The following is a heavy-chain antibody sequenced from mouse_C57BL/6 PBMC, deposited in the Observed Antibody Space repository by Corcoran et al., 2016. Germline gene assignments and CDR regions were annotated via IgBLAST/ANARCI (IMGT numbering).Heavy chain of an antibody. V-gene: IGHV1-66*01. D-gene: IGHD2-4*01. CDR2: IYPGSGNT. CDR1: GYSFTSYY. J-gene: IGHJ4*01. Sequence: QVQLQQSGPELVKPGASVKISCKASGYSFTSYYIHWVKQRPGQGLEWIGWIYPGSGNTKYNEKFKGKATLTADTSSSTAYMQLSSLTSEDSAVYYCAKGGYYDYDGYAMDYWGQGTSVTVSS. CDR3: AKGGYYDYDGYAMDY.